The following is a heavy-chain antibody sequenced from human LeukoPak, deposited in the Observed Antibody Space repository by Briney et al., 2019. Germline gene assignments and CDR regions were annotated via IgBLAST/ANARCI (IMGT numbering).Heavy chain of an antibody. CDR1: GFTFSSYG. D-gene: IGHD6-13*01. J-gene: IGHJ4*02. V-gene: IGHV3-30*18. Sequence: GGSLRLSCAASGFTFSSYGMHWVRQAPGKGLEWVAVISYDGKNKYYADSVKGRFTISRDNSKNTLYLQMNSLRAEDTAVYYCAKDPHPYSSSWPIIYYFDYWGQGTLVTVSS. CDR3: AKDPHPYSSSWPIIYYFDY. CDR2: ISYDGKNK.